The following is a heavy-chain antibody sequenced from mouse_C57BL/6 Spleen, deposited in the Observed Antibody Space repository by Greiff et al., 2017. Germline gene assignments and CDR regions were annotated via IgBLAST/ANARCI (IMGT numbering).Heavy chain of an antibody. J-gene: IGHJ2*01. CDR3: AIPYDYDGRYFDY. V-gene: IGHV1-74*01. CDR1: GYSFTSYW. Sequence: QVQLQQPGAELVKPGASVKVSCKASGYSFTSYWMHWVKQRPGQGLEWIGRIHPSDSDTTYNQKFNGKATLTVDKSSSTAYMQLSSLTSEDSAVYYCAIPYDYDGRYFDYWGQGTTLTVSS. CDR2: IHPSDSDT. D-gene: IGHD2-4*01.